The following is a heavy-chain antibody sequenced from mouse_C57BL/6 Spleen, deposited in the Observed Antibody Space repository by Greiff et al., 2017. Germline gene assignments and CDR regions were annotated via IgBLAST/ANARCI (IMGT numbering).Heavy chain of an antibody. CDR3: ARARRTSYYFDY. CDR1: GFTFSDYY. Sequence: EVQLVESEGGLVQPGSSMKLSCTASGFTFSDYYMAWVRQVPEKGLEWVANINYDGSSTYYLDSLKSRFIISRDNAKNILYLQMSSLKSEDTATYYCARARRTSYYFDYWSQGTTLTVSS. CDR2: INYDGSST. V-gene: IGHV5-16*01. J-gene: IGHJ2*01.